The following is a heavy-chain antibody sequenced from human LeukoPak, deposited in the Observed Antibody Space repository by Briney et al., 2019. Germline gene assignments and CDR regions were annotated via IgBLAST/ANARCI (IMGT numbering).Heavy chain of an antibody. Sequence: GGPLRLSCAASGFTFSNYWMSWVRQAPGKGLEWVANIKRDGSENYYVDSVEGRFTISRDNAKNSLYLQMNSLRAEDTAVYYCARDWAYSYDYWGQGTLVTVSS. D-gene: IGHD5-18*01. J-gene: IGHJ4*02. V-gene: IGHV3-7*01. CDR2: IKRDGSEN. CDR1: GFTFSNYW. CDR3: ARDWAYSYDY.